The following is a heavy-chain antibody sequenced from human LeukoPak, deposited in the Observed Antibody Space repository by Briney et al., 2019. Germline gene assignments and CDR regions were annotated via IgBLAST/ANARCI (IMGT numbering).Heavy chain of an antibody. J-gene: IGHJ4*02. D-gene: IGHD6-13*01. Sequence: GASVKVSCKASGYSFTTYHMHWVRQAPGQGLEWMGIINPSGGSTSYAQKFQGRVTMTRDMSTSTVYMELSSLRSEDTAVYYCARVAAAGEKDYWGQGTLVTVSS. CDR3: ARVAAAGEKDY. CDR2: INPSGGST. V-gene: IGHV1-46*01. CDR1: GYSFTTYH.